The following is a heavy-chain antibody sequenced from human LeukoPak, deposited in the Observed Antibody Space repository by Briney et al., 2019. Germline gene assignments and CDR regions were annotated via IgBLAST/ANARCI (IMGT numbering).Heavy chain of an antibody. J-gene: IGHJ5*02. Sequence: GASVKVSCKASGYTFTGYYMHWVRQAPGQGLEWMGWISAYNGNTNYAQKLQGRVTMTTDTSTSTAYMELRSLRSDDTAVYYCARDLSEGWFDPWGQGTLVTVSS. CDR3: ARDLSEGWFDP. CDR1: GYTFTGYY. D-gene: IGHD3-16*02. CDR2: ISAYNGNT. V-gene: IGHV1-18*04.